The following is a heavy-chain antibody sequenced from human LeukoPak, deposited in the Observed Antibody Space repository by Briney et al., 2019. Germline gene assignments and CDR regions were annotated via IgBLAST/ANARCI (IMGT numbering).Heavy chain of an antibody. CDR1: GGPFSGYH. D-gene: IGHD1-14*01. CDR2: INHRRST. V-gene: IGHV4-34*01. CDR3: ASRARSWFDP. J-gene: IGHJ5*02. Sequence: PSETLSLTCAVYGGPFSGYHWSWIPQPPGKGVEWIGEINHRRSTNYNPSLKGRLPISVDTSKNQFSLMLSSVTAADTAVYYCASRARSWFDPWGQGTLVTVSS.